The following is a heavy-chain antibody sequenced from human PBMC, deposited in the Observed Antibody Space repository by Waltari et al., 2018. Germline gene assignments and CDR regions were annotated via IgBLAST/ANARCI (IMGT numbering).Heavy chain of an antibody. V-gene: IGHV4-4*07. CDR3: AREFLGSPSGWYFDL. D-gene: IGHD3-10*01. Sequence: QVQLQESGPGLVKPSETLSPTCTLSGDSIGSSYWSWVRQPAGKGLEWIGRIYTTGNTDYNPSLKSRVTLSVGISKNKSSLKLSSVTAADTAVYYCAREFLGSPSGWYFDLWGRGTLVTVSS. J-gene: IGHJ2*01. CDR1: GDSIGSSY. CDR2: IYTTGNT.